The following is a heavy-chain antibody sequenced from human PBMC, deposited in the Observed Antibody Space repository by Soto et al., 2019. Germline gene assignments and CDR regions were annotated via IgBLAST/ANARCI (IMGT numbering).Heavy chain of an antibody. CDR1: GFTFSGNW. D-gene: IGHD1-1*01. J-gene: IGHJ4*02. V-gene: IGHV3-7*01. CDR3: AREWTTYNFDY. Sequence: EVQLVESGGDLVQPGGSLRLYCAASGFTFSGNWMNWVRQAPGKGLEWVANIKQDGGEKYYADSVKGRFTISRDNAKNSLYLQMNFLRVDDTAIYFCAREWTTYNFDYWGRGTPVTVSS. CDR2: IKQDGGEK.